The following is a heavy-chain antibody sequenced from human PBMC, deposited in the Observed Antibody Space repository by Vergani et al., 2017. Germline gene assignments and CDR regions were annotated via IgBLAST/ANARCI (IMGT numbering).Heavy chain of an antibody. V-gene: IGHV3-64D*06. CDR3: VKDEGYSSSSGQAAGNVYYFDY. CDR2: ISSNGGST. Sequence: EVQLVESGGGLVQPGGSLRLSCSASGFTFSSYAMHWVRQAPGKGLEYVSAISSNGGSTYYADSVKGRFTISRDNSKNTLYLQMSSLRAEDTAVYYCVKDEGYSSSSGQAAGNVYYFDYWGQGTLVTVSS. D-gene: IGHD6-6*01. CDR1: GFTFSSYA. J-gene: IGHJ4*02.